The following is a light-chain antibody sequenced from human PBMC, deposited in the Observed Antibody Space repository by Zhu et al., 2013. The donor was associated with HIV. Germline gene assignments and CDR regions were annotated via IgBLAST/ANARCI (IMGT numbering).Light chain of an antibody. V-gene: IGLV2-11*01. J-gene: IGLJ1*01. CDR3: CSYAGKYTYV. CDR1: ASDVGGYNY. CDR2: DVI. Sequence: QSALTQPRSVSGSPGQSVTISCTGTASDVGGYNYVSWYQHHPGKAPKLIIYDVIQRPSGVPDRFSGSKSGNTASLTISRLQAEDEADYYCCSYAGKYTYVFGTGTKFTVL.